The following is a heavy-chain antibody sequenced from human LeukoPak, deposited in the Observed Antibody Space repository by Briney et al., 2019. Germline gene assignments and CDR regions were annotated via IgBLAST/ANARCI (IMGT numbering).Heavy chain of an antibody. CDR3: ASGYCSGGSCYRNNYFDY. CDR1: GFTFSSYW. Sequence: GGSLRFSCAASGFTFSSYWMHWVRQAPGKGLVWVSRINSDGSSTSYADSVKGRFTISRDNAKNTLYLQMNSLRAEDTAVYYCASGYCSGGSCYRNNYFDYWGQGTLVTVSS. CDR2: INSDGSST. V-gene: IGHV3-74*01. D-gene: IGHD2-15*01. J-gene: IGHJ4*02.